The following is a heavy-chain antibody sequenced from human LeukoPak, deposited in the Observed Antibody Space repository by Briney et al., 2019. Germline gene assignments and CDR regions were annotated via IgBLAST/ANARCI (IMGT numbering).Heavy chain of an antibody. J-gene: IGHJ3*01. CDR2: INPSGGST. CDR1: GYTFTDYY. Sequence: ASVKVSCKAFGYTFTDYYLHWVRQAPGQGLEWMGIINPSGGSTSYAQKFQGRVTMTRDTSTSTVYMELSSLRSEDTAVYYCARDPNGDYIGAFDFRGQGTMVTVSS. CDR3: ARDPNGDYIGAFDF. V-gene: IGHV1-46*01. D-gene: IGHD4-17*01.